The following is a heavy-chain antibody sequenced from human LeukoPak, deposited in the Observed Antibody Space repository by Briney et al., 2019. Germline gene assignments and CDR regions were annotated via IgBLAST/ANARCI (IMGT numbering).Heavy chain of an antibody. CDR1: GYPFRSYV. CDR3: ARDGYDADGYLDY. V-gene: IGHV1-3*01. Sequence: ASVKVSCKASGYPFRSYVIHWLRQAPGQSLEWIRWINPANGNAKYSQNFQGRVTITRDTSASVVYMELSSLRYEDTAVYYCARDGYDADGYLDYWGQGALVPVSS. D-gene: IGHD5-12*01. CDR2: INPANGNA. J-gene: IGHJ4*02.